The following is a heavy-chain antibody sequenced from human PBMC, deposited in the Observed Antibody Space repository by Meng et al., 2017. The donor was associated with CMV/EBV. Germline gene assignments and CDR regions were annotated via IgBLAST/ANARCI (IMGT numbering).Heavy chain of an antibody. CDR2: IYPGDSDT. Sequence: KVSCKGSGYSFTSYWIGWVRQRPGKGLEWMGIIYPGDSDTRYSQSFQGQVTISADKSISTAYLQRNSLKASDTAMYYCAREGDAQVYKVSCYYGMDVWGQGTTVTVSS. CDR3: AREGDAQVYKVSCYYGMDV. D-gene: IGHD2-21*02. CDR1: GYSFTSYW. V-gene: IGHV5-51*01. J-gene: IGHJ6*02.